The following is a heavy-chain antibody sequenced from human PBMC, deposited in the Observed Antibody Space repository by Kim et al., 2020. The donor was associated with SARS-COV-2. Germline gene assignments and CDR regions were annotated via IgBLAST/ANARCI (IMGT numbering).Heavy chain of an antibody. CDR2: INHSGST. CDR3: ARGCWGYNCGAEYFQH. J-gene: IGHJ1*01. CDR1: GGSFSGYY. D-gene: IGHD1-1*01. V-gene: IGHV4-34*01. Sequence: SETLSLTCAVYGGSFSGYYWSWIRQPPGKGLEWIGEINHSGSTNYNPSLKSRVTISVDTSKNQFSLKLSSVTAADTAVYYCARGCWGYNCGAEYFQHWG.